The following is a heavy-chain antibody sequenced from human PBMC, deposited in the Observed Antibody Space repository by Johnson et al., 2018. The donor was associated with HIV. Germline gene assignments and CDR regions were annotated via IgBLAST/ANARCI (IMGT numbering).Heavy chain of an antibody. Sequence: MQLVESGGGLVKPGGSLRLSCAASGFTFSDYYMNWIRQAPGKGLEWVSYISSSGSSIYYADSVNGRFTISRDNAENSLYLQMNSLRAEDTAVYYCARDGGVAAAVGVVAFDIWGQGTLVTVSS. J-gene: IGHJ3*02. D-gene: IGHD6-13*01. CDR1: GFTFSDYY. CDR3: ARDGGVAAAVGVVAFDI. V-gene: IGHV3-11*04. CDR2: ISSSGSSI.